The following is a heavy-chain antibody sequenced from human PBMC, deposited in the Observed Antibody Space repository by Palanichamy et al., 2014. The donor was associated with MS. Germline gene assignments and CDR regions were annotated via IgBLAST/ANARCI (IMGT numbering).Heavy chain of an antibody. V-gene: IGHV3-30*18. Sequence: SLRLSCAASGFTFSSYGMHWVRQAPGKGLEWVAVISYDGSNKYYADSVKGRFTISRDNSKKTLYLQMNSLRAEDTAVYYCAKSPLGDWNVDYYGMDVWGQGTTVTVSS. D-gene: IGHD1-1*01. CDR3: AKSPLGDWNVDYYGMDV. J-gene: IGHJ6*02. CDR1: GFTFSSYG. CDR2: ISYDGSNK.